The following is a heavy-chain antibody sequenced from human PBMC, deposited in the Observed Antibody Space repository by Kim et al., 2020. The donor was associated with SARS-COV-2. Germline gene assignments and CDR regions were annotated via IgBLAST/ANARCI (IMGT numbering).Heavy chain of an antibody. Sequence: TPSLKSRVTISVDTSKNHFSLKLSSVTAADTAVYYCARAYYYDSSGPVDYWGQGTLVTVSS. V-gene: IGHV4-39*02. D-gene: IGHD3-22*01. J-gene: IGHJ4*02. CDR3: ARAYYYDSSGPVDY.